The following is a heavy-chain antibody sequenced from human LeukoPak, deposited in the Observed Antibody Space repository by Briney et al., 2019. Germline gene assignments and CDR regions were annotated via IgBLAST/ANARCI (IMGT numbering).Heavy chain of an antibody. J-gene: IGHJ4*02. CDR3: AKARGYQLLSPYFDY. V-gene: IGHV3-30*18. D-gene: IGHD2-2*01. CDR2: ILNDGSNK. Sequence: QPGRSLRLSCAASGFTFSSYGMHWVRQAPGKGLEWVAVILNDGSNKYYADSVKGRSTISRDNSKNTLYLQMNSLRAEDTAVYYCAKARGYQLLSPYFDYWGQGTLVTVSS. CDR1: GFTFSSYG.